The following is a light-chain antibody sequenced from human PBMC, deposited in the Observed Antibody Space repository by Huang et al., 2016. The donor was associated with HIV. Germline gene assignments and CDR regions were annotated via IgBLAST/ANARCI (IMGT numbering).Light chain of an antibody. V-gene: IGKV3-20*01. Sequence: EIVLTQSPGTLSLSPGERATLSCRASQSVSSSYLAWYRQRPGQAPRLVIYDTSNRATGIPDRFSGSGSGTDFTLTISRLEPEDFAVYYCQQYGSSYTFGQGTKLEIK. J-gene: IGKJ2*01. CDR3: QQYGSSYT. CDR2: DTS. CDR1: QSVSSSY.